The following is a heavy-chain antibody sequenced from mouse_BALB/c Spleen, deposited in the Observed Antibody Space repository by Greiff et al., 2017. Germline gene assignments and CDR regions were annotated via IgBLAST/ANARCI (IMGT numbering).Heavy chain of an antibody. CDR2: INPSNGGT. CDR1: GYTFTSYW. V-gene: IGHV1S81*02. J-gene: IGHJ3*01. Sequence: QVQLQQPGAELVRPGASVKLSCKASGYTFTSYWMHWIKQRPEQGLEWIGEINPSNGGTNYNEKFKSKAILTVDKSSSTAYMQLSSRTSEDSAACDCARDYGNSGLDYWGQGTPVTVSA. D-gene: IGHD2-1*01. CDR3: ARDYGNSGLDY.